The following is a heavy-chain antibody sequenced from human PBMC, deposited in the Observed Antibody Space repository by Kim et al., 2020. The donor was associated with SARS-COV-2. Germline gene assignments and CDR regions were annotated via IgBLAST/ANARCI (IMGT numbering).Heavy chain of an antibody. V-gene: IGHV3-74*01. CDR2: ISDDGSST. CDR1: GFTFNNHW. J-gene: IGHJ4*02. D-gene: IGHD3-10*01. CDR3: VRRATSSRGIDY. Sequence: GGSLRLSCAASGFTFNNHWMNWVRQAPGKGLVWVSRISDDGSSTNYADPVKGRFTISRDNAKNTLYLQMNSLRAEDTAVYYCVRRATSSRGIDYWGQRTLVTVSS.